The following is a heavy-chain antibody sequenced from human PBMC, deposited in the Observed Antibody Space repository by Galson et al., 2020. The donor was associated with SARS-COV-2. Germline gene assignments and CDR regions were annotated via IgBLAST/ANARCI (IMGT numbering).Heavy chain of an antibody. CDR3: ASNLGYCSSTSCLYGMDV. CDR1: GGTFSSYA. J-gene: IGHJ6*02. Sequence: SVKVSCKASGGTFSSYAISWVRQAPGQGLEWMGGIIPIFGTANYAQKFQGRVTITADESTSTAYMELSSLRSEDTAVYYCASNLGYCSSTSCLYGMDVWGQGTTVTVSS. CDR2: IIPIFGTA. D-gene: IGHD2-2*01. V-gene: IGHV1-69*13.